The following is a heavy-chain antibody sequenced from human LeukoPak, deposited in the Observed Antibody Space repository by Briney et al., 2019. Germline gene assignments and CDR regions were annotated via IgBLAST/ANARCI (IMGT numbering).Heavy chain of an antibody. V-gene: IGHV3-20*04. CDR3: AKGGYSYGLRHFDY. D-gene: IGHD5-18*01. J-gene: IGHJ4*02. CDR1: GFTFDDYG. CDR2: INWNGGST. Sequence: PGGSLRLSCAASGFTFDDYGMSWVRQAPGKGLEWVSGINWNGGSTGYADSVKGRFTISRDNAKNSLYLQMNSLRAEDTAVYYCAKGGYSYGLRHFDYWGQGTLVTVSS.